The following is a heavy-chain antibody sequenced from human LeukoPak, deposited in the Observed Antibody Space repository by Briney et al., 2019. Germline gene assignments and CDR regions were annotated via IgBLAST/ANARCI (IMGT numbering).Heavy chain of an antibody. J-gene: IGHJ3*02. V-gene: IGHV3-53*01. Sequence: GSLRLSCAASGFTVSSNYMSWVRQAPGKGLEWVSVIYSGGSTYYADSVKGRFTISRDNSKNTLYLQMNSLRAEDTAVYYCAREGGGVGATEGAFDIWGQGTMVTVSS. CDR1: GFTVSSNY. CDR3: AREGGGVGATEGAFDI. CDR2: IYSGGST. D-gene: IGHD1-26*01.